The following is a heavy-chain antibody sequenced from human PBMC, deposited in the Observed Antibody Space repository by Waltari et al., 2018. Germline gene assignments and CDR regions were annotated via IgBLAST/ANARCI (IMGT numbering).Heavy chain of an antibody. J-gene: IGHJ4*02. Sequence: QVQVVQSGAEVKKPGASVKVSCKTSGYTFTFYYIHWVRQAPGQGLEWMGIINPSGGNTCYAQNFQGRVTMTRGTSTITVYMELSSLRSEDTAVYYCASGDYSFDYWGQGTLVTVSS. CDR3: ASGDYSFDY. D-gene: IGHD4-17*01. CDR1: GYTFTFYY. V-gene: IGHV1-46*01. CDR2: INPSGGNT.